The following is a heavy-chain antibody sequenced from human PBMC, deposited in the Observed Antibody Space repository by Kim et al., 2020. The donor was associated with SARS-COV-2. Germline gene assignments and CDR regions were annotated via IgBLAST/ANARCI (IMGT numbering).Heavy chain of an antibody. CDR3: TRHLSGSSWFDY. D-gene: IGHD6-13*01. J-gene: IGHJ4*02. V-gene: IGHV4-39*01. Sequence: TYYNPPLKSRFTLSVETSKNQFSLKLSSVSAADTAVFYCTRHLSGSSWFDYWGQGTLVTVSS. CDR2: T.